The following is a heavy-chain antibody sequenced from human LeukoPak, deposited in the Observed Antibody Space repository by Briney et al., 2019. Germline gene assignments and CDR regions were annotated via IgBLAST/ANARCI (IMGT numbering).Heavy chain of an antibody. CDR1: GGSISSGDYY. J-gene: IGHJ6*03. D-gene: IGHD5-12*01. Sequence: ASQTLSLTCTVSGGSISSGDYYWSWIRQPPGKGLEWIGYIYYSGSTYYNPSLKSRVTISVDTSKNQFSLKLSSVTAADTAIYYCASGSSGFDYGRYFFYYMDVWGKGTTVTVFS. V-gene: IGHV4-30-4*08. CDR3: ASGSSGFDYGRYFFYYMDV. CDR2: IYYSGST.